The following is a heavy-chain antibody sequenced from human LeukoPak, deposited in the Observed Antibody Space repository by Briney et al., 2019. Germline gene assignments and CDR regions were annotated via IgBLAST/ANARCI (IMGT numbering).Heavy chain of an antibody. CDR3: VLGRWETTCYN. CDR2: ISHNGKT. J-gene: IGHJ3*02. Sequence: PSETLSLTCAVSGGSFSGYYRSWIRQSPGKGLEWIGEISHNGKTNYNPSLKSRVTISVDKSRNQFSLKLTSVTAADTAVYYCVLGRWETTCYNWGQGTMVTVSS. CDR1: GGSFSGYY. D-gene: IGHD7-27*01. V-gene: IGHV4-34*01.